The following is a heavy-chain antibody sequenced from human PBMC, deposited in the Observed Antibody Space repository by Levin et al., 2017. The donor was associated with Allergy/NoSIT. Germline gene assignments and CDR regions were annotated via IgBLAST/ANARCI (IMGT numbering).Heavy chain of an antibody. CDR1: GFTFSSYA. J-gene: IGHJ4*02. CDR2: ISGSGGST. Sequence: GESLKISCAASGFTFSSYAMSWVRQAPGKGLEWVSAISGSGGSTYYADSVKGRFTISRDNSKNTLYLQMNSLRAEDTAVYYCAKDPWFGELFPRWDYWGQGTLVTVSS. V-gene: IGHV3-23*01. CDR3: AKDPWFGELFPRWDY. D-gene: IGHD3-10*01.